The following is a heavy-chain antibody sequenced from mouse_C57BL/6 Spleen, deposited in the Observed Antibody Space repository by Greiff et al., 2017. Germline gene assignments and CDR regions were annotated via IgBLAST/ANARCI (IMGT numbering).Heavy chain of an antibody. J-gene: IGHJ4*01. D-gene: IGHD6-2*01. CDR3: TASGGYAMDY. Sequence: EVKLQQSGAELVRPGASVKLSCTASGFNIKDDYMHWVKQRPEQGLEWIGWIDPENGDTEYASKFQGKATITADTSSNTAYLQLSSLTSEDTAVYYCTASGGYAMDYWGQGTAVTVSS. CDR1: GFNIKDDY. V-gene: IGHV14-4*01. CDR2: IDPENGDT.